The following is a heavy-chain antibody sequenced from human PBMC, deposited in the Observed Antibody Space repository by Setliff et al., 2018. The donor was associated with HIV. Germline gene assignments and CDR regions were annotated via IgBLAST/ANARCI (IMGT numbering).Heavy chain of an antibody. Sequence: PGGSLRLSCIASGFSFNNYYMTWVRQTPGKGLEWVANINKDGSEKNYVDSVKGRFTISRDNAKNSMDLQMNSLRAEDTAIYYCARKLRPGHGVDVWGQGTTVTVSS. CDR2: INKDGSEK. J-gene: IGHJ6*02. V-gene: IGHV3-7*01. CDR3: ARKLRPGHGVDV. CDR1: GFSFNNYY. D-gene: IGHD3-10*01.